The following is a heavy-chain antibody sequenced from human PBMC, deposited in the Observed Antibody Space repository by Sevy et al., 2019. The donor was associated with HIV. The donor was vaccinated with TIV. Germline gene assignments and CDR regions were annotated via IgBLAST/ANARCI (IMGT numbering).Heavy chain of an antibody. CDR1: GFTFNKFA. Sequence: GGSLRLSCAASGFTFNKFAMSWVRQAPGKGLEWVSAISRKSLGTYYADTGKGRFSISRDDSKNMLNLQMTCLRGDDTAIYYCAKEGNNSPDKFDSWGQGTLVTVSS. CDR3: AKEGNNSPDKFDS. V-gene: IGHV3-23*01. J-gene: IGHJ4*02. CDR2: ISRKSLGT. D-gene: IGHD1-1*01.